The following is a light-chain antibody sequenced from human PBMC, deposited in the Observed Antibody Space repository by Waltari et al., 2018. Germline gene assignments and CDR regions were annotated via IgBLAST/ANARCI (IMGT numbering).Light chain of an antibody. CDR3: LQHNNYPRT. CDR1: QDITNE. CDR2: AAS. V-gene: IGKV1-17*01. Sequence: DIQMTQSPSSLSASVGDGVTITCRASQDITNELVWFQQRPGKAPKRLIYAASSLQSGVPSRFSGSGFGTEFTLTISSLQPEDFATYYCLQHNNYPRTFGQGTKVEIK. J-gene: IGKJ1*01.